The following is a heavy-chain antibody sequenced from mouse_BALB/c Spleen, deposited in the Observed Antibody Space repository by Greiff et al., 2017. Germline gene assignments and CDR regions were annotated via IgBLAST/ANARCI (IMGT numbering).Heavy chain of an antibody. J-gene: IGHJ4*01. V-gene: IGHV1-63*02. Sequence: QVQLKQSGAELVRPGTSVKISCKASGYTFTNYWLGWVKQRPGHGLEWIGDIYPGGGYTNYNEKFKGKATLTADTSSSTAYMQLSSLTSEDSAVYFCAPYYGPEGYAMDYWGQGTSVTVSS. CDR2: IYPGGGYT. CDR3: APYYGPEGYAMDY. D-gene: IGHD2-10*01. CDR1: GYTFTNYW.